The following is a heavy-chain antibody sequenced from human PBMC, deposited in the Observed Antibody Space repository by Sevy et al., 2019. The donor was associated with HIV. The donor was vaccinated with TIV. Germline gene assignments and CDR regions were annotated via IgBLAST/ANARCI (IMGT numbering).Heavy chain of an antibody. V-gene: IGHV1-8*01. D-gene: IGHD2-15*01. CDR2: MNPNSGNT. Sequence: ASVKVSCKASGYTFTSYDINWVRQATGQELEWMGWMNPNSGNTGYAQTFQGRVTRTRNTSISTAYMELGSLRSEDTAVYYCARGEDCSGGSCYYYGMDVWGQGTTVTVSS. J-gene: IGHJ6*02. CDR1: GYTFTSYD. CDR3: ARGEDCSGGSCYYYGMDV.